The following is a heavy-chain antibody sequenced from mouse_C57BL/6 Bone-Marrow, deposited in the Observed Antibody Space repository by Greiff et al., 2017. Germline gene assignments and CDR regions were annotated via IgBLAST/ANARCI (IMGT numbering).Heavy chain of an antibody. D-gene: IGHD1-1*01. CDR3: AREQFITTVVGHFDY. J-gene: IGHJ2*01. Sequence: QVQLQQSGAELVRPGTSVKVSCKASGYAFTNYLIEWVKQRPGQGLEWIGVINPGSGGTNYNEKFKGKATLTADKSSRTAYMQLSSLTSEDSAVYFCAREQFITTVVGHFDYWGQGTTLTVSS. CDR1: GYAFTNYL. CDR2: INPGSGGT. V-gene: IGHV1-54*01.